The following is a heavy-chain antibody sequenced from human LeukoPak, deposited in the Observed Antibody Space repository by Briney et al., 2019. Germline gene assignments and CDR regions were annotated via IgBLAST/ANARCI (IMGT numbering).Heavy chain of an antibody. CDR2: IKSKTDGGTT. CDR1: GFTFSNAW. V-gene: IGHV3-15*01. D-gene: IGHD2-2*01. Sequence: GGSLRLSCAASGFTFSNAWMSWVRQAPGKGLEWVGRIKSKTDGGTTDYAAPVKGRFTISRDDSKNTLYLQMNSLRAEDTAVYYCAKDLGYCSSTSCYRPFDYWGQGTLVTVSS. J-gene: IGHJ4*02. CDR3: AKDLGYCSSTSCYRPFDY.